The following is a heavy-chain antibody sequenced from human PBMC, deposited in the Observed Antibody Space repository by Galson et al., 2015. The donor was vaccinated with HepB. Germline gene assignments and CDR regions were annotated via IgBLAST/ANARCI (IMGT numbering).Heavy chain of an antibody. CDR2: ITPSGDNT. D-gene: IGHD6-19*01. J-gene: IGHJ4*02. V-gene: IGHV3-23*01. CDR3: ARVHPEDTSGWYRQALYYFDS. CDR1: GFTFRNYA. Sequence: SLRLSCAASGFTFRNYAMSWVRRAPGKGLEWVSAITPSGDNTYSADSVKGRFTISRDNSKNTLFLQKTGLTAADTAIYYCARVHPEDTSGWYRQALYYFDSWGQGTLVAVSS.